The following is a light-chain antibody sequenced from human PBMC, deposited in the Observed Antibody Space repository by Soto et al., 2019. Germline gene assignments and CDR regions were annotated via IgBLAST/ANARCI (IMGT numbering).Light chain of an antibody. Sequence: QSALTQPPSAAGSPGQSATISCTGTSTDVDGYNYVSWYPQYPGKALKLMIYEDSKRPSGVPDRFSGSKSGNTASLTVSGPQAEDDADYGGSSFGGRYTYVFGTGTKVTVL. V-gene: IGLV2-8*01. J-gene: IGLJ1*01. CDR2: EDS. CDR3: SSFGGRYTYV. CDR1: STDVDGYNY.